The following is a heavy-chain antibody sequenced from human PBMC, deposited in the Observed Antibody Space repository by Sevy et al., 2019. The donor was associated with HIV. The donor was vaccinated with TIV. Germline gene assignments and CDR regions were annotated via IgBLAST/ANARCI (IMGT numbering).Heavy chain of an antibody. CDR1: GYTLTELS. Sequence: ASVKVSCKVSGYTLTELSMHWVRQAPGKGLEWMGGFDPEDGETIYAQKFQGRVTMTEDTSTDTAYMELSSMRSEDTAVYYCAAHPDIVVVPAAPNGAYGMDVWGQGTTVTVSS. V-gene: IGHV1-24*01. J-gene: IGHJ6*02. D-gene: IGHD2-2*01. CDR3: AAHPDIVVVPAAPNGAYGMDV. CDR2: FDPEDGET.